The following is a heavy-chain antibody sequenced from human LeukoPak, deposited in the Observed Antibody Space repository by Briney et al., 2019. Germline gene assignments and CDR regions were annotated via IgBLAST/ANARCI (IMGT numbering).Heavy chain of an antibody. CDR2: INHSGST. CDR1: GGSFSGYY. J-gene: IGHJ6*02. V-gene: IGHV4-34*01. Sequence: PSETLSLTCAVYGGSFSGYYWSWIRQPPGKGLEWIGEINHSGSTNYNPSLKSRVTISVDTSKNQLSLKLSSVTAADTAVYYCASKVLKRYYYYGMDVWGQGTTVTVSS. CDR3: ASKVLKRYYYYGMDV.